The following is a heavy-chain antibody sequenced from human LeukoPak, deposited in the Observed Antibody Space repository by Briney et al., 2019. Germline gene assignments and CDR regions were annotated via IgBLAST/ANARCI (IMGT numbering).Heavy chain of an antibody. CDR1: GFTFSAST. Sequence: GGSLRLSCAASGFTFSASTIHWVRQASGKGLEWVGRIRSKANSSATAYAASVKGRFTVSRDDSKNTAYLQMNSLKTEDTAVYYCTRRDFSGNLGYENYHNMDVWGKGTTVTVSS. V-gene: IGHV3-73*01. D-gene: IGHD5-12*01. CDR3: TRRDFSGNLGYENYHNMDV. CDR2: IRSKANSSAT. J-gene: IGHJ6*03.